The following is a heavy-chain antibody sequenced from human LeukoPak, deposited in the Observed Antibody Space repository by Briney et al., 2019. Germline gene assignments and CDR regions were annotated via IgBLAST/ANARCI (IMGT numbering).Heavy chain of an antibody. CDR3: AKDTPTTGYHLDY. D-gene: IGHD1-1*01. CDR1: GFTFSSYG. CDR2: IRYDGSNK. V-gene: IGHV3-30*02. Sequence: PGGSLRLSCAASGFTFSSYGMHWVRQAPGKGLEWVAFIRYDGSNKYYADSVKGRFTISRDNSENTLYLQINSLRVEDTAVYYCAKDTPTTGYHLDYWGQGTLVTVSS. J-gene: IGHJ4*02.